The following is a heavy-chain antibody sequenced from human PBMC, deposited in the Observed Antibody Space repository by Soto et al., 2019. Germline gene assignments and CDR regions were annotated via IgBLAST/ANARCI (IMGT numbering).Heavy chain of an antibody. V-gene: IGHV3-48*01. D-gene: IGHD6-25*01. CDR3: ARDREGDGYNFEY. Sequence: SVTGRFTISRDNAMNSLYLQMNSLRVDDTAVYYCARDREGDGYNFEYWGQGSLVTVSS. J-gene: IGHJ4*02.